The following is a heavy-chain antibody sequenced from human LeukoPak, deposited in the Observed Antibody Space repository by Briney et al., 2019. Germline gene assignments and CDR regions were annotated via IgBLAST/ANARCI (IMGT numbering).Heavy chain of an antibody. CDR3: AKERPVVPAATHDAFDI. V-gene: IGHV3-30*02. CDR1: GFTFSSYG. J-gene: IGHJ3*02. CDR2: IRYDGSNK. Sequence: PGGSLRPSCAASGFTFSSYGMHWVRQAPGKGLEWVAFIRYDGSNKYYADSVKGRFTISRDNSKNTLYLQMNSLRAEDTAVYYCAKERPVVPAATHDAFDIWGQGTMVTVSS. D-gene: IGHD2-2*01.